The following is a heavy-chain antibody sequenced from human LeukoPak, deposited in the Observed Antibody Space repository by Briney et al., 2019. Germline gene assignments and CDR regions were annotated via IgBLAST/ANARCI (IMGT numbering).Heavy chain of an antibody. Sequence: SETLSLTCAVSGGSISSYYWSWIRQPPGKGLEWIGYIYYSGSTNYNPSLKSRVTISVDTSKNQFSLKLSSVTAADTAVYYCARYGDYVGLDYWGQGTLVTVSS. CDR1: GGSISSYY. V-gene: IGHV4-59*01. D-gene: IGHD4-17*01. CDR3: ARYGDYVGLDY. CDR2: IYYSGST. J-gene: IGHJ4*02.